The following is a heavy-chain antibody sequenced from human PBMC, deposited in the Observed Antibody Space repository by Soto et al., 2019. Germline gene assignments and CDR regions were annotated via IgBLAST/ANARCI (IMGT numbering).Heavy chain of an antibody. CDR1: GGSISSYY. D-gene: IGHD4-4*01. CDR2: IYYSGIT. Sequence: SETLSLTCTVSGGSISSYYWSWIRQPPGKGLEWIGYIYYSGITNYNPSLKSRVTISVDTSKNQFSLRLSSVTAADTAVYYCAGMPNTGTGYFDYWGQGTRVTVSS. J-gene: IGHJ4*02. V-gene: IGHV4-59*01. CDR3: AGMPNTGTGYFDY.